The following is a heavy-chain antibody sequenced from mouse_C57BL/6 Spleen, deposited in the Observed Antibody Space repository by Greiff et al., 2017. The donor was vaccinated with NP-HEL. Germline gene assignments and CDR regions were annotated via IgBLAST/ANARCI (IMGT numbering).Heavy chain of an antibody. V-gene: IGHV1-82*01. D-gene: IGHD2-1*01. Sequence: VQLQQSGPELVKPGASVKISCKASGYAFSSSWMNWVKQRPGKGLEWIGRIYPGDGDTNYNGKFKGKATLTANQSSSNAYMQLSSLTSEDSAVYFCARRDGNYVRYAMDYWGQGTSVTVSS. CDR2: IYPGDGDT. J-gene: IGHJ4*01. CDR3: ARRDGNYVRYAMDY. CDR1: GYAFSSSW.